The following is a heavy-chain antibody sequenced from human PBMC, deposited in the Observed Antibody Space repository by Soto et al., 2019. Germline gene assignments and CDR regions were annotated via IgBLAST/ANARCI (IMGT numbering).Heavy chain of an antibody. J-gene: IGHJ3*02. CDR1: GGTFSSYA. CDR3: ARPLDRGRSDAIDI. V-gene: IGHV1-69*13. Sequence: VAAVKVSCKAAGGTFSSYAISWVRQAPGQGLEWMGGIIPIFGTANYAQKFQGRVTITADESTSTAYMEPSSLRSEDTAVYYCARPLDRGRSDAIDISCQGTMVTV. CDR2: IIPIFGTA.